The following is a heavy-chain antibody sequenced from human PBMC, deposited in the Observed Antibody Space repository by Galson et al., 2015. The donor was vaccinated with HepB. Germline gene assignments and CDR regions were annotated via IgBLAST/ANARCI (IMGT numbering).Heavy chain of an antibody. CDR3: ATDGGNPGEYY. D-gene: IGHD4-23*01. Sequence: SLRLSCAASEFTFTNHAMHWVRQAPGKGLEWVAVISYDESNKYYADSVRGRFTISRDNSKNTLYLQMNSLRAEDTAVYYCATDGGNPGEYYWGQGTLVTVSS. CDR2: ISYDESNK. CDR1: EFTFTNHA. V-gene: IGHV3-30*04. J-gene: IGHJ4*02.